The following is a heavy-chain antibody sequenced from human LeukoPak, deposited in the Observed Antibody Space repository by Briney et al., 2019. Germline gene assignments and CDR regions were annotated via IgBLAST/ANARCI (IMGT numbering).Heavy chain of an antibody. J-gene: IGHJ4*02. CDR2: ISSSSSYI. CDR3: ARDPSTVTKKGLDY. V-gene: IGHV3-21*01. Sequence: PGGSLRLSCAASGFTFSSYSMNWVRQAPGKGLEWVSSISSSSSYIYYADSVKGRFTISRDNAKNSLYLQVNSLRAEDTAVYYCARDPSTVTKKGLDYWGQGTLVTVSS. D-gene: IGHD4-17*01. CDR1: GFTFSSYS.